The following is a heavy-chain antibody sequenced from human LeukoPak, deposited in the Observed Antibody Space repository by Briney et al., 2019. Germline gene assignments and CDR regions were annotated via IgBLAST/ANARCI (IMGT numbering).Heavy chain of an antibody. Sequence: GGSLRLSCTASGFTVSSNYMSWVRQAPGKGLEWVSVIYSGGSTYYADSVKGRFTISRDNSKNTLYLQMNSLRAEDTAVYYCASLSSGYPINWGQGTLVTVSS. CDR2: IYSGGST. J-gene: IGHJ4*02. D-gene: IGHD3-22*01. CDR3: ASLSSGYPIN. CDR1: GFTVSSNY. V-gene: IGHV3-53*01.